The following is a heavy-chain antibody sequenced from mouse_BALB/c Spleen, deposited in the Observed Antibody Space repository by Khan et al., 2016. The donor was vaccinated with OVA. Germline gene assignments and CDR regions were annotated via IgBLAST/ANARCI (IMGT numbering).Heavy chain of an antibody. D-gene: IGHD1-1*01. CDR1: GYTFINYW. J-gene: IGHJ2*01. Sequence: QVQLQQSGAELAKPGASVKMSCKASGYTFINYWILWVKQRPGQGLEWIGYINPSTGYTEYNQNFKDKATLTADKSSSTAYMQLSSLTSEDSAVYYCARRGLRWDFDYWGQDTTLTVTS. CDR2: INPSTGYT. V-gene: IGHV1-7*01. CDR3: ARRGLRWDFDY.